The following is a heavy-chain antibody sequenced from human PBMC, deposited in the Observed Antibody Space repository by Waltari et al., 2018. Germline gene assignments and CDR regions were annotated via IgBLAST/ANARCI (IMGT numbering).Heavy chain of an antibody. V-gene: IGHV4-34*01. J-gene: IGHJ3*02. CDR1: GGSFSGYY. D-gene: IGHD3-3*01. CDR2: IDHSGST. CDR3: ARGRKKDYDFWSGYYDAFDI. Sequence: QLQLQQWGAGLFKPSETLSLTCAVYGGSFSGYYWSWIRQPPGKGLEWVGEIDHSGSTNYNPSIKSRVTISVDTSKNQFSLKLSSVTAADTAVYYCARGRKKDYDFWSGYYDAFDIWGQGTMVTVSS.